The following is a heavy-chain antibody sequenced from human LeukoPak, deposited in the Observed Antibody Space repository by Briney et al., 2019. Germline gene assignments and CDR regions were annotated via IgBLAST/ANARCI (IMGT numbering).Heavy chain of an antibody. J-gene: IGHJ4*02. V-gene: IGHV3-23*01. D-gene: IGHD1-26*01. CDR2: FSGSVSGRGGTT. CDR1: GFTFSSYA. CDR3: AKDLGPDSGSYSPPFDY. Sequence: GGSLRLSCAASGFTFSSYAMSWVRQSPSKGLEWVSSFSGSVSGRGGTTYYADSVKGRFTISRDNAKNSLYLQMNSLRAEDTALNYRAKDLGPDSGSYSPPFDYWGQGTLVTVSS.